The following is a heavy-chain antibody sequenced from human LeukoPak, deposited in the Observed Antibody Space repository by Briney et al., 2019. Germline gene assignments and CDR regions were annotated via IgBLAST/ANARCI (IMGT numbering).Heavy chain of an antibody. V-gene: IGHV4-31*03. D-gene: IGHD4-17*01. Sequence: SQTLSLTCNVSGASISTDGFYWSWIRQHPGKGLEWIGYIYHNGVTYDNPSLKSRLAISVDTSKNQFSLTLSSVTVADTAVYYCARTTTVTAYYFDSWVQGTLVTVSS. CDR1: GASISTDGFY. J-gene: IGHJ4*02. CDR3: ARTTTVTAYYFDS. CDR2: IYHNGVT.